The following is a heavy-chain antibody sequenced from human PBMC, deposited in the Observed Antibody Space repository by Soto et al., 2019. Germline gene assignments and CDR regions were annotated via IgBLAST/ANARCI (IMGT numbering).Heavy chain of an antibody. CDR3: ARGLNNDFWSGYYTSYYYYGIDV. J-gene: IGHJ6*02. CDR1: GGSFSGYY. D-gene: IGHD3-3*01. V-gene: IGHV4-34*01. CDR2: INHSGST. Sequence: KSSETLSLTCAVYGGSFSGYYWSWIRQPPGKGLEWIGEINHSGSTNYNPSLKSRVTISVDTSKNQFSLKLSSVTAADTAVYYCARGLNNDFWSGYYTSYYYYGIDVWGQGTTVTVS.